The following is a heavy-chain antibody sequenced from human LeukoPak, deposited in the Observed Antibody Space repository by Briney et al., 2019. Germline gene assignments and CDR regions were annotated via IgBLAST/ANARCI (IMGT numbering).Heavy chain of an antibody. CDR1: GFIFGDYA. CDR2: IRSRAYGGTT. Sequence: AGGSLRLSCTASGFIFGDYAMSWVRQAPGKGLEWVGFIRSRAYGGTTEYAASVQGRFTISREDSKNIAYLQMNCLKTEDTAVYYCIRVSMIVVVTPYYFDYWGQGTLVTVSS. D-gene: IGHD3-22*01. V-gene: IGHV3-49*04. J-gene: IGHJ4*02. CDR3: IRVSMIVVVTPYYFDY.